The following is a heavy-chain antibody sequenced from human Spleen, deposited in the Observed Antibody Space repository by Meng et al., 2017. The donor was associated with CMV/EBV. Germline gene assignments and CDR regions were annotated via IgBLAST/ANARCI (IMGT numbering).Heavy chain of an antibody. CDR1: YS. Sequence: YSISWVRQTPRQGLECMGWINPDNGNTYYAQKLQGRVTMNTDTSTNTAYMELRSLRSDDTAVYYCARGESVVIPPSMMEGVGWFDPWGQGTLVTVSS. CDR3: ARGESVVIPPSMMEGVGWFDP. CDR2: INPDNGNT. D-gene: IGHD2/OR15-2a*01. V-gene: IGHV1-18*01. J-gene: IGHJ5*02.